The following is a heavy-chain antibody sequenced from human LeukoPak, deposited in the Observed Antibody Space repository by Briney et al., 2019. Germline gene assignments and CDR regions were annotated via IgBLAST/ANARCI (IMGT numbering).Heavy chain of an antibody. V-gene: IGHV3-23*01. CDR3: AKDPSRPTYSSSPFDY. J-gene: IGHJ4*02. CDR2: ISGSGGST. CDR1: GFTFSSYA. D-gene: IGHD6-6*01. Sequence: GGSLRLSCAASGFTFSSYAMSWVRQAPGKGPEWVSAISGSGGSTYYADSVKGRFTISRDNSKNTLYLQMNSLRAEDTAVYYCAKDPSRPTYSSSPFDYWGQGTLVTVSS.